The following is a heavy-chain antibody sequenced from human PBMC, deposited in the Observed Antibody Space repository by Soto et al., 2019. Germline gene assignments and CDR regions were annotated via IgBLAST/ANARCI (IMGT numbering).Heavy chain of an antibody. CDR2: ISGSGDST. J-gene: IGHJ6*02. CDR3: ARCITIFGVAPQDYYGMDV. V-gene: IGHV3-23*01. D-gene: IGHD3-3*01. CDR1: GFTFSSYA. Sequence: GGSLRLSCAASGFTFSSYAMSWVRQAPGKGLEWVSAISGSGDSTYYADSVKGRFTISRDNSKNTLYLQMNSLRAEDTAVYYCARCITIFGVAPQDYYGMDVWGQGTTVTVSS.